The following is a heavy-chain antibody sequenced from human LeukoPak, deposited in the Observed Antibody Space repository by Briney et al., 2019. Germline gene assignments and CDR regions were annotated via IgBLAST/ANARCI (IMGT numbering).Heavy chain of an antibody. D-gene: IGHD3-22*01. CDR1: GFSLSTSGVG. J-gene: IGHJ4*02. Sequence: SGPTLVKPTQTLTLTCTFSGFSLSTSGVGVGWIRQPPGKALEWLALIYWNDDKRYSPSLKSRLTITKDTSKNQVVLTMTNMDPVDTATYYCAHRVGRVVVPPYFDYWGQGTLVTVSS. V-gene: IGHV2-5*01. CDR3: AHRVGRVVVPPYFDY. CDR2: IYWNDDK.